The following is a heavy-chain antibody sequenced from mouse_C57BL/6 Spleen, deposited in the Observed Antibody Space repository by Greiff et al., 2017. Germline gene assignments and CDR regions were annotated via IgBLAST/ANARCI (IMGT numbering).Heavy chain of an antibody. Sequence: QVQLQQSGAELVRPGASVTLSCKASGYTFTDYEMHWVKQTPVHGLEWIGAIDPETGGTAYNQKFKGKAMLTADKSSSTAYMELRILTSEDSAVYYCTREGITTVVAGNWYFVVWGTGTTVTVSS. CDR3: TREGITTVVAGNWYFVV. V-gene: IGHV1-15*01. CDR2: IDPETGGT. J-gene: IGHJ1*03. D-gene: IGHD1-1*01. CDR1: GYTFTDYE.